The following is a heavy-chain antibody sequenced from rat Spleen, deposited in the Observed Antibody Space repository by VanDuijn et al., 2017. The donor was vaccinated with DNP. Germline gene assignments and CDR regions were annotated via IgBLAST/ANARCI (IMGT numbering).Heavy chain of an antibody. D-gene: IGHD1-11*01. J-gene: IGHJ2*01. CDR3: ARHVGLRGSNFDY. V-gene: IGHV5-7*01. CDR1: GFTFSDYY. Sequence: EVQLVESGGDLVQPGRSLKLSCEASGFTFSDYYMAWVRQAPKKGLEWVATISSSGTRTYFPDSVKGRFTISRDNAKTSLYLQMNSLKSEDTATYYCARHVGLRGSNFDYWGQGVMVTVSS. CDR2: ISSSGTRT.